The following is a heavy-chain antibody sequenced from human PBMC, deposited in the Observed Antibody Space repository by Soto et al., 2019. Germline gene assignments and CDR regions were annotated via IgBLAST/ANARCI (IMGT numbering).Heavy chain of an antibody. V-gene: IGHV3-21*02. CDR2: INEDSSYI. J-gene: IGHJ6*03. CDR3: VRDFGWYFRSGYMDV. CDR1: GFDFRSYS. Sequence: EVQLVESGGGLVKPGGSLRLSCAASGFDFRSYSMNWVRQAPGKGLEWVSSINEDSSYIYYAHSLRGRFTISRDNAKESLYLQMNSLRAEDTDVYYCVRDFGWYFRSGYMDVWGDGATVTVSS. D-gene: IGHD3-10*02.